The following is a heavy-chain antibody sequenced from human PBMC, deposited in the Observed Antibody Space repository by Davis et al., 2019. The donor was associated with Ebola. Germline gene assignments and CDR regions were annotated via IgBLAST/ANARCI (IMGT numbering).Heavy chain of an antibody. D-gene: IGHD3-3*01. CDR2: IYYSGST. CDR1: GGSISSSSYY. V-gene: IGHV4-39*07. J-gene: IGHJ4*02. Sequence: PSETLSLTCTVSGGSISSSSYYWGWIRQPPGKGLEWIGSIYYSGSTYYNPSLKSRVTISVDTSKNQFSLKLSSVTAADTAVYYCARGAYDFWSGYYFDYWGQGTLVTVSS. CDR3: ARGAYDFWSGYYFDY.